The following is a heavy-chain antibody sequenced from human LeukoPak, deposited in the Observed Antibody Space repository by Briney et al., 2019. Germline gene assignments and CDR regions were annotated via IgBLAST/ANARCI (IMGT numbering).Heavy chain of an antibody. CDR3: ARDYTSGSYYNVRVNHFDY. J-gene: IGHJ4*02. V-gene: IGHV3-30*04. CDR2: ISYDGSNK. CDR1: GFTFSSYA. D-gene: IGHD3-10*01. Sequence: PGGSLRLSCAASGFTFSSYAMHWVRQAPGKGLEWVAVISYDGSNKYYADSVKGRFTISRDNSKNTLYLQMNSLRSDDTAVYYCARDYTSGSYYNVRVNHFDYWGQGTLVTVSS.